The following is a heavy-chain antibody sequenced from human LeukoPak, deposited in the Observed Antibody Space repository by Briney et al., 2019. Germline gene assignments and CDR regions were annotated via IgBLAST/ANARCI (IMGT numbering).Heavy chain of an antibody. D-gene: IGHD2-8*01. J-gene: IGHJ3*02. V-gene: IGHV3-48*01. CDR2: ITNSGNTI. CDR3: ARVVRPSVRRTIVI. Sequence: SGGSLRLSCAASGFTFSGYSMNWVRQAPGKGPGWVSYITNSGNTIYYADSVKGRFTISRDNAKNSLYLQVNSLRVEDTAVYYFARVVRPSVRRTIVIWSLGTMVTVSS. CDR1: GFTFSGYS.